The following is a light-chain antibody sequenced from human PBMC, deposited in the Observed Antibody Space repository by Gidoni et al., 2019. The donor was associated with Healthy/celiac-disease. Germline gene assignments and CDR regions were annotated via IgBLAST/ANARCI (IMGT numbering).Light chain of an antibody. Sequence: IVMTPSPATLSVSPGERATLSCRASQSVSSNLAWYQQQPGQAPRLLIYGASTRATGIPARFSGSGSGKEFTLTISSLQSEDFAVYYCQQYNNWPQTFGQGTKVEIK. CDR3: QQYNNWPQT. CDR1: QSVSSN. CDR2: GAS. J-gene: IGKJ1*01. V-gene: IGKV3-15*01.